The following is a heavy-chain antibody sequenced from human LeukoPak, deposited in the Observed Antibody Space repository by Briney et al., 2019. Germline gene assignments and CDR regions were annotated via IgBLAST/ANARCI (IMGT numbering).Heavy chain of an antibody. CDR3: ASSRRYCGGDCYTFDY. CDR1: GGSISSYY. Sequence: PSETLSLTCTVSGGSISSYYWSWIRQPPGKRLEWLGYIYDSGTTNYNPSLKSRVTISVDTSKSQFSLRLTSVTAADTAFYYCASSRRYCGGDCYTFDYWGQGALVTVSS. D-gene: IGHD2-21*02. V-gene: IGHV4-59*08. J-gene: IGHJ4*02. CDR2: IYDSGTT.